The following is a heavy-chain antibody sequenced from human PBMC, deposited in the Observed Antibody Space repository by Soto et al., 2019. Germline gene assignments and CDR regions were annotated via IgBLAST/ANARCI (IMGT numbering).Heavy chain of an antibody. CDR1: SVSITSSNW. V-gene: IGHV4-4*02. J-gene: IGHJ4*02. CDR3: ARDYDGFDY. CDR2: ISHSGTV. D-gene: IGHD3-16*01. Sequence: PSETLSLTCDVSSVSITSSNWWTWVRQPPGKGLEWLGKISHSGTVNYNATLRSRVTISVDKPKNQLSLKLMSVTAADTAVYYCARDYDGFDYWGQGILVTVSS.